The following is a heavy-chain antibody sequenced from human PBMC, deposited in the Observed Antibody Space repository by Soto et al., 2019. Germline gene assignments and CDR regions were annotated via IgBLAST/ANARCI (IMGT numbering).Heavy chain of an antibody. CDR1: GFTFSSYG. CDR2: ISYDGSNK. D-gene: IGHD2-8*01. Sequence: PGGSLRLSCAASGFTFSSYGMHWVRQAPGKGLEWVAVISYDGSNKYYADSVKGRFTISRDNSKNTLYLQMNSLRAEDTAVYYCAKGYCTNGVCSALYYYYYMDVWGKGTTVTVSS. V-gene: IGHV3-30*18. CDR3: AKGYCTNGVCSALYYYYYMDV. J-gene: IGHJ6*03.